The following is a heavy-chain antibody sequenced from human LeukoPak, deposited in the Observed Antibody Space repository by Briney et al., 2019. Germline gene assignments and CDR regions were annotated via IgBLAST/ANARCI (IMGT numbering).Heavy chain of an antibody. J-gene: IGHJ4*02. Sequence: GGSLRLSCAASGFTFSSYAIYWVRQAPGKGLEWVSGISGSGGDTYFADSVKGRFTISRDNSKNTVFLQMDSLRAEDTAVYYCAKTTAGYSSGRYPGWPVDYWGEGTLVTVSS. D-gene: IGHD6-19*01. V-gene: IGHV3-23*01. CDR3: AKTTAGYSSGRYPGWPVDY. CDR1: GFTFSSYA. CDR2: ISGSGGDT.